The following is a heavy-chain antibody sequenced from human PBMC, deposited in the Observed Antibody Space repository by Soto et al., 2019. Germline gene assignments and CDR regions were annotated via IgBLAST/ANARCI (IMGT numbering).Heavy chain of an antibody. CDR1: AGTFVNYA. CDR3: ASVVLSGILLGGVDS. V-gene: IGHV1-69*18. Sequence: QVQLVQSGAEVKKPGSSVKVSCKASAGTFVNYAITWVRQAPGQGLELMGTTTPMFGTTYNAQKFNGRVTFTADESTRTAFIALSGLRSQDTPVYYCASVVLSGILLGGVDSWGQGTLVNVSS. CDR2: TTPMFGTT. J-gene: IGHJ4*02. D-gene: IGHD1-20*01.